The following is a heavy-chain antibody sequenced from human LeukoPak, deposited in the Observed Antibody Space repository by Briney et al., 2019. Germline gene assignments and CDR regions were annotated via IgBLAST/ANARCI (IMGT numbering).Heavy chain of an antibody. V-gene: IGHV3-21*01. J-gene: IGHJ4*02. CDR2: ISSSSTHI. CDR3: VRAYYDSVWGTYRYPYSFDS. D-gene: IGHD3-16*02. Sequence: RGSLRLSCAASGFTFSSFNMNWVRQAPGTGLEWVSSISSSSTHISFAHSVRGRFTISRDNAENSLYLQMNSLRVEDTAVYYCVRAYYDSVWGTYRYPYSFDSWGQGTLVTVSS. CDR1: GFTFSSFN.